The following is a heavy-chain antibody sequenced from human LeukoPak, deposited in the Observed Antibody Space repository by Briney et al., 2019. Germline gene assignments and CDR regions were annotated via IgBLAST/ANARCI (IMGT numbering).Heavy chain of an antibody. CDR1: RYTFTGYY. CDR3: ARDHPVAGTREFDY. J-gene: IGHJ4*02. V-gene: IGHV1-2*02. Sequence: ASVKVSCKASRYTFTGYYMHWVRQAPGQGLEWMGWINPNSGGTNYAQKFQGRVTMTRDTSISTAYMELSRLRSDDTAVYYCARDHPVAGTREFDYWGQETLVTVSS. D-gene: IGHD6-19*01. CDR2: INPNSGGT.